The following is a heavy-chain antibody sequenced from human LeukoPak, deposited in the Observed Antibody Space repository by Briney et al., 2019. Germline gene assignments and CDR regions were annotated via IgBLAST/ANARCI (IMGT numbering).Heavy chain of an antibody. V-gene: IGHV3-30*14. CDR3: ARESTVTRYFDL. J-gene: IGHJ2*01. D-gene: IGHD4-17*01. CDR2: ISYDGSNK. Sequence: GGSLRLSCAASGFTFSSNAMHWVRQAPGKGLEWVAVISYDGSNKYYADSVKGRFTISRDNSKNTLYLQMNSLRAEDTAVYYCARESTVTRYFDLWGRGTLVTVSS. CDR1: GFTFSSNA.